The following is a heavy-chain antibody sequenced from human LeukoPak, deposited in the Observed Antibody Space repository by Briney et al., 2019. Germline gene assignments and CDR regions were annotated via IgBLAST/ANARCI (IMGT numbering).Heavy chain of an antibody. CDR1: GYTFTTYG. CDR2: ISGYDGNT. CDR3: ARDQNDLLLGLDY. Sequence: ASVKVSCKASGYTFTTYGVSWVRQAPGQGLEWMGWISGYDGNTNYAQKLQGRVTMTTDTSTSTAYMELRSLRSDDTAVYYCARDQNDLLLGLDYWGQGTLVSVSS. V-gene: IGHV1-18*01. D-gene: IGHD3-10*01. J-gene: IGHJ4*02.